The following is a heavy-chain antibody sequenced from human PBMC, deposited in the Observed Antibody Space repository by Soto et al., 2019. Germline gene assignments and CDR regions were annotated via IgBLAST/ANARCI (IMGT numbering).Heavy chain of an antibody. J-gene: IGHJ6*02. CDR1: GYTFTTFY. V-gene: IGHV1-46*03. Sequence: QVQLVQSGAEVREPGASVKVSCKASGYTFTTFYIHWVRQAPGQGLEWMGVINPSGGSTTYAQRFRGEAPMTGDTSTSTVHRERNSLRSDDTAVYYGAREGGGPYYGMHVWGQGTTVTVPS. CDR3: AREGGGPYYGMHV. CDR2: INPSGGST. D-gene: IGHD3-16*01.